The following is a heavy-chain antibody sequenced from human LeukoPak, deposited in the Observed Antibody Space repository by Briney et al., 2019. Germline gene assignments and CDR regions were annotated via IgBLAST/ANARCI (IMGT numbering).Heavy chain of an antibody. CDR2: IYYSGST. CDR1: GGSISSYY. Sequence: SETLSLTCTVSGGSISSYYWSWIRQRPGKGLEWIGYIYYSGSTYYNPSLKSRVTISVDTSKNQFSLKLSSVTAADTAVYYCARETTGLQLDYWGQGTLVTVSS. J-gene: IGHJ4*02. D-gene: IGHD1-14*01. CDR3: ARETTGLQLDY. V-gene: IGHV4-59*06.